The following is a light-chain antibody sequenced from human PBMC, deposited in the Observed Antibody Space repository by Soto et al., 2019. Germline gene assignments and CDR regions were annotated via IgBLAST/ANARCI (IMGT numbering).Light chain of an antibody. CDR1: SSDAGGYNS. V-gene: IGLV2-11*02. CDR2: DVI. Sequence: QSALTQPRSVSGSPGQSVTISCTGTSSDAGGYNSVSWYQHHPGKAPKLMIYDVIKRPSGVPDRFSGSKSGNTASLTSSGVKAEDQADYYCCSYAGSYNFGVFGGGTKLTVL. J-gene: IGLJ2*01. CDR3: CSYAGSYNFGV.